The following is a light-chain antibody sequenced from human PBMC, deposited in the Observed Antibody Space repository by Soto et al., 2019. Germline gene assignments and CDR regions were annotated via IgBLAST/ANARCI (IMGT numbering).Light chain of an antibody. J-gene: IGKJ4*01. CDR3: HQRSNWPLT. Sequence: ELVLTQSPATLSLSPGDSATLACRASQSVSRYLAWYQQRPGQALRLLIYDASKRATGIPARFSGSGSGTDFTLTISSREPEDFAVYFCHQRSNWPLTFGGGTKLEIK. CDR1: QSVSRY. CDR2: DAS. V-gene: IGKV3-11*01.